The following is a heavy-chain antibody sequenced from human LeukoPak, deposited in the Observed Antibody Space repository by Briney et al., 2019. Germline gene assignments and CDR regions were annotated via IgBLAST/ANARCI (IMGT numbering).Heavy chain of an antibody. J-gene: IGHJ6*02. CDR1: GLTFSSYA. Sequence: GGSLRLSCAASGLTFSSYAMHWVRQAPGKGLGWVAVISYDGSNKYYADSVKGRFTISRDNSKNTLYLQMNSLRAEDTAVYYCARGANSYYYYYGMDVWGQGTTVTVSS. V-gene: IGHV3-30-3*01. CDR2: ISYDGSNK. D-gene: IGHD1-1*01. CDR3: ARGANSYYYYYGMDV.